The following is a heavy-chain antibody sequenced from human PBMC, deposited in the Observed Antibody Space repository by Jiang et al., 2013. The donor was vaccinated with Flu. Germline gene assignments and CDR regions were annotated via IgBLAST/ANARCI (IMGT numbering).Heavy chain of an antibody. V-gene: IGHV4-4*07. CDR1: GGSISSYY. CDR2: IYTSGST. J-gene: IGHJ6*02. Sequence: GLVKPSETLSLTCTVSGGSISSYYWSWIRQPAGKGLEWIGRIYTSGSTNYNPSLKSRVTMSVDTSKNQFSLKLSSVTAADTAVYYCARAGLDSSGYYPGYYYYYGMDVWGQGTTVTVSS. CDR3: ARAGLDSSGYYPGYYYYYGMDV. D-gene: IGHD3-22*01.